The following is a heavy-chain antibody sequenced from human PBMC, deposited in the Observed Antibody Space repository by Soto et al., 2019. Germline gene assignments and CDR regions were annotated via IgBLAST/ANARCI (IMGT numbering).Heavy chain of an antibody. D-gene: IGHD2-21*02. Sequence: QVQLVESGGGVVQPGRSLRLSCAASGFSFSSYPIHWVRQAPGKGLEWVAFISYDGSNKYYSDSVKGRFTISRDNSKNPLYLQMNSLRDDDTAVYYCATTPCGGGYCYFDFWGQGTLVTVSS. J-gene: IGHJ4*02. CDR3: ATTPCGGGYCYFDF. V-gene: IGHV3-30-3*01. CDR1: GFSFSSYP. CDR2: ISYDGSNK.